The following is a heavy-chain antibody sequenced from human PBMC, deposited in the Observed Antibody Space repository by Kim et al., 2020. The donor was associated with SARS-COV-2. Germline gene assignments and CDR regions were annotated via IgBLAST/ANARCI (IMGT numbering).Heavy chain of an antibody. CDR1: GYTFTGYY. V-gene: IGHV1-2*02. CDR2: INPNSGGT. Sequence: ASVKVSCKASGYTFTGYYMHWVRQAPGQGLEWMGWINPNSGGTNYAQKFQGRVTMTRDTSISTAYMELSRLRSDDTAVYYCARILDIRYCSSTSCYNYYYYGMDVWGQGTTATVSS. CDR3: ARILDIRYCSSTSCYNYYYYGMDV. D-gene: IGHD2-2*02. J-gene: IGHJ6*02.